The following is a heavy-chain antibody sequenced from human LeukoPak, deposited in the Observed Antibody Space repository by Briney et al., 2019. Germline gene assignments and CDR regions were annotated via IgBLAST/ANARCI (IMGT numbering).Heavy chain of an antibody. CDR3: AAISYSGTWPVGY. D-gene: IGHD6-25*01. Sequence: PGGSLRLSCAASGFTFSSYAMSWVRQAPREGLEWVSGISAGGDTTYTADSVRGRFTISRDNSNNTLYLQMNTLTAEDTAVYYCAAISYSGTWPVGYWGQGILVTVTA. CDR2: ISAGGDTT. CDR1: GFTFSSYA. J-gene: IGHJ4*02. V-gene: IGHV3-23*01.